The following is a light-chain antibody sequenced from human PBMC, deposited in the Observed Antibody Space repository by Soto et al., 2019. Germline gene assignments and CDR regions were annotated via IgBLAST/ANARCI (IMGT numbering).Light chain of an antibody. Sequence: EIVLTQSPDTLSLSPGERATLSCRASQSVGNDYLAWYQQKPGQAPRLLIYDASSRATGIPDRFSGSGSGTDFTLTISSLEPEDFAVYYWQQCAYSPRTFGQGTKVEVK. V-gene: IGKV3-20*01. CDR1: QSVGNDY. CDR2: DAS. CDR3: QQCAYSPRT. J-gene: IGKJ1*01.